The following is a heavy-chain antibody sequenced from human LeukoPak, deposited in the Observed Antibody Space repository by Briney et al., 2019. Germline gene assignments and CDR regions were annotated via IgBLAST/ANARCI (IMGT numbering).Heavy chain of an antibody. CDR2: ISGSGGST. Sequence: AGGSLKLSCAASGFTFSSYAMSWVRQAPGKGLEWVSAISGSGGSTYYADSVKGRFTISRDNSKNTLYLQMNSLRAEDTAVYYCANSIVGATKLSYWGQGTLVTVSS. CDR1: GFTFSSYA. J-gene: IGHJ4*02. V-gene: IGHV3-23*01. D-gene: IGHD1-26*01. CDR3: ANSIVGATKLSY.